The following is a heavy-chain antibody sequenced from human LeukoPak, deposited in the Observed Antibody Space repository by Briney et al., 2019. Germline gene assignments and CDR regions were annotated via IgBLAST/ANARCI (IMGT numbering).Heavy chain of an antibody. V-gene: IGHV4-4*09. D-gene: IGHD6-13*01. CDR3: ARPIAAAGNWFDP. J-gene: IGHJ5*02. CDR2: IYTSGST. Sequence: PSETLSLTCTVSGGSISSYYWSWIRQPPGKGLEWIGYIYTSGSTNYNPSLKSRVTISVDTSKNQFSLKLSSVTAADTAVCYCARPIAAAGNWFDPWGQGTLVTVSS. CDR1: GGSISSYY.